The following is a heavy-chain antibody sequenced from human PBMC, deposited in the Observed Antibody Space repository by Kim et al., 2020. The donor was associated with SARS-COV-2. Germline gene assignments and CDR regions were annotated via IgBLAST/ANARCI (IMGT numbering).Heavy chain of an antibody. Sequence: GGSLRLSCAASGFTFSSYEMNWVRQAPGKGLEWVSYISSSGSTIYYADSVKGRFTISRDNAKNSLYLQMNSLRAEDTAVYYCARGGTPLEGFDYYGSGNKRYYFDYWGQGTLVTVSS. CDR2: ISSSGSTI. CDR1: GFTFSSYE. J-gene: IGHJ4*02. CDR3: ARGGTPLEGFDYYGSGNKRYYFDY. D-gene: IGHD3-10*01. V-gene: IGHV3-48*03.